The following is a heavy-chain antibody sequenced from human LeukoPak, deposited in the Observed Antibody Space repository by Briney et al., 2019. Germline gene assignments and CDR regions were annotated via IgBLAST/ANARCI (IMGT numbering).Heavy chain of an antibody. CDR2: INQDGTEK. D-gene: IGHD3-22*01. Sequence: GGSLRLSCEASGFTFSTYWMSWVRQAPGKGLEGVANINQDGTEKHYVDSMRGRFTISRDNAKNSLFLQMNSLRAEDTAVYFCARDLYYFESEGYYASDYWGQGTLVTVSS. V-gene: IGHV3-7*01. CDR1: GFTFSTYW. CDR3: ARDLYYFESEGYYASDY. J-gene: IGHJ4*02.